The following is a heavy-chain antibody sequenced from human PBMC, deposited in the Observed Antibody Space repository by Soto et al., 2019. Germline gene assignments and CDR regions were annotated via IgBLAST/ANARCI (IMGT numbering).Heavy chain of an antibody. J-gene: IGHJ4*02. V-gene: IGHV1-2*02. Sequence: QVQLVQSGAEVKDSGASVKVSCKASGYTFTGYYIHWVRQAPGQGLEWVGEISPKSGGTRYAQKLQGRVTMTKDTSINTVYMELSNLSPDDTAVYYCGRGRSGELVVFYWGQGTLVTVHS. CDR3: GRGRSGELVVFY. D-gene: IGHD1-7*01. CDR2: ISPKSGGT. CDR1: GYTFTGYY.